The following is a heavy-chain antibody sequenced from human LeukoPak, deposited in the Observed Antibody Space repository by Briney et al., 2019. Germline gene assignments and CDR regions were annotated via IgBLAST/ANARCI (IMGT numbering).Heavy chain of an antibody. J-gene: IGHJ4*02. Sequence: GGSLRLSCAASGFTFSSYAMHWVRQAPGKGLEWVAVISYDGSNKYYADSVKGRFTISRDNSKNTLYLQMNSLRVEDTAVYYCARDPNPVVPAAMSPYFDYWGQGTLVTVSS. CDR2: ISYDGSNK. V-gene: IGHV3-30-3*01. CDR1: GFTFSSYA. CDR3: ARDPNPVVPAAMSPYFDY. D-gene: IGHD2-2*01.